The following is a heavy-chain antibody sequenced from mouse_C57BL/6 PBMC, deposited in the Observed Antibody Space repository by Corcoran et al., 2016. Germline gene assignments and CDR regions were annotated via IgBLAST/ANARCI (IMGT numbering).Heavy chain of an antibody. D-gene: IGHD3-2*02. CDR3: ADGSSGYFDY. CDR1: GYTFTTYG. CDR2: INTYSGVP. V-gene: IGHV9-3*01. J-gene: IGHJ2*01. Sequence: QIQLVQSGPELKKPGETVKISCKASGYTFTTYGMSWVKQAPGKGLKWMGWINTYSGVPTYADDFKGRFAFSLETSASTAYLQINNLKNEDTATYFCADGSSGYFDYWGQGTTLTVSS.